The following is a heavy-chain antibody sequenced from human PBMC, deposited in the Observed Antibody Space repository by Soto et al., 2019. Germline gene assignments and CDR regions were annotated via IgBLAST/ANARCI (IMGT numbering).Heavy chain of an antibody. CDR2: ISSSGSTI. CDR1: GFTFSSYS. CDR3: ARDVYCSGGSCFGTRGYYGMDV. D-gene: IGHD2-15*01. J-gene: IGHJ6*02. V-gene: IGHV3-48*04. Sequence: GESLKISCAASGFTFSSYSMNWVRQAPGKGLEWVSYISSSGSTIYYADSVKGRFTISRDNAKNSLYLQMNSLRAEDTAVYYCARDVYCSGGSCFGTRGYYGMDVWGQGTTVTVSS.